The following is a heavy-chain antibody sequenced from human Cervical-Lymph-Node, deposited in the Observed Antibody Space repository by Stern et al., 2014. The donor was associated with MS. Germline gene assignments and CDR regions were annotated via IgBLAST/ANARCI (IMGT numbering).Heavy chain of an antibody. J-gene: IGHJ5*02. V-gene: IGHV4-31*03. Sequence: VQLEESGPGLVKPSQTLSLTCTVSGGSISSGGYYWSWIRQHPGKGLEWIGYIYYSGSTYYNPSLKSRVTISVDTSKNQFSLKLSSVTAADTAVYYCARTGIVVINWFDPWGQGTLVTVSS. CDR3: ARTGIVVINWFDP. CDR1: GGSISSGGYY. D-gene: IGHD3-22*01. CDR2: IYYSGST.